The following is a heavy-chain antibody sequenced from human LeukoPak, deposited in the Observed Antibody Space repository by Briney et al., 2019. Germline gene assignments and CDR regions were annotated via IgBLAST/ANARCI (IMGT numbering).Heavy chain of an antibody. J-gene: IGHJ6*02. CDR1: GYTFTSYG. V-gene: IGHV1-18*01. Sequence: GASVKVSCKASGYTFTSYGISWVRQAPGQGLEWMGWISAYNGNTTYAQKLQGRVTMTTDTSASTAYMELRSLRSDDTAVYYCAREYSSTLYYYYYGMDVWGQGTTVTVSS. CDR2: ISAYNGNT. D-gene: IGHD6-13*01. CDR3: AREYSSTLYYYYYGMDV.